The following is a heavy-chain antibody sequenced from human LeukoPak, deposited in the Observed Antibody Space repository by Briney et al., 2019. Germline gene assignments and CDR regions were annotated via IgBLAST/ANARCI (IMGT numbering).Heavy chain of an antibody. CDR2: IRYDGSNK. CDR3: SREWSPRGYTYGQKFDY. CDR1: GFTFSSYG. Sequence: GGSLRLSCAASGFTFSSYGMHWVRQAPGKGLEWVAFIRYDGSNKYYADSVKGRFTISRDNSKNTLYLQMNSLRVEDTALYYCSREWSPRGYTYGQKFDYWGQATLVTVSS. V-gene: IGHV3-30*02. D-gene: IGHD5-12*01. J-gene: IGHJ4*02.